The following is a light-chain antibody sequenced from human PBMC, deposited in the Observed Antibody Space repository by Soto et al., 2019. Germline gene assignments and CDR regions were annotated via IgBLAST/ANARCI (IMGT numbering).Light chain of an antibody. Sequence: EIVLTQSPATMSLSPGARAPLSCRASQTVGSYLAWYPQKPGQAPRLLIYNASNRATGIPARFGGSGSGTDFTLTISSLETEDFAVYYCQQRSNWPLTFGGGTKVDIK. V-gene: IGKV3-11*01. J-gene: IGKJ4*01. CDR1: QTVGSY. CDR2: NAS. CDR3: QQRSNWPLT.